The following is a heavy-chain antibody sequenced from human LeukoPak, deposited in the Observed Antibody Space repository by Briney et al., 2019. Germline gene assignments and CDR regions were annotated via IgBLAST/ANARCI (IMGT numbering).Heavy chain of an antibody. CDR1: GGSISSYY. J-gene: IGHJ4*02. D-gene: IGHD6-13*01. Sequence: SETLSLTCTVSGGSISSYYWSWIRQPPGKGLEWIGYIYYSGSTNYNPSLRSRVTISVDTSKNQFSLKLSSVTAADTAVYYCARGEYSSSWYYLDYWGQGILVTVSS. CDR3: ARGEYSSSWYYLDY. CDR2: IYYSGST. V-gene: IGHV4-59*08.